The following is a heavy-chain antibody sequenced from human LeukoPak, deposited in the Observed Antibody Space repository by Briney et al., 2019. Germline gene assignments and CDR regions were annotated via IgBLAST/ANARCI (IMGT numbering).Heavy chain of an antibody. CDR3: ARVGLWQQLVRGSGAVPDSSYYYYMDV. CDR1: GGSISSYY. D-gene: IGHD6-13*01. V-gene: IGHV4-4*07. Sequence: SETLSLTCTVSGGSISSYYWSWIRQPAGKGLEWIGRIYTSGSTTYNPSLKSRVTISVDKSKNQFSLKLSTVTAADTAVYYCARVGLWQQLVRGSGAVPDSSYYYYMDVWGKGTTVTVAS. CDR2: IYTSGST. J-gene: IGHJ6*03.